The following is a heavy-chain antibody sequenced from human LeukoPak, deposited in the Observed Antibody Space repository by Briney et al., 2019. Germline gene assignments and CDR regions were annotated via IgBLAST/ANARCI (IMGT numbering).Heavy chain of an antibody. V-gene: IGHV3-43*02. CDR3: AKDSGSGSYYYYYGMDV. J-gene: IGHJ6*02. D-gene: IGHD1-26*01. CDR2: TSGDGGST. CDR1: GFTFDDYA. Sequence: GGSLRLSCAASGFTFDDYAMHWVRQAPGKGLEWVSLTSGDGGSTYYADSVKGRFTISRDNSKNSLYLQMNSLRTEDTALYYCAKDSGSGSYYYYYGMDVWGQGTTVTVSS.